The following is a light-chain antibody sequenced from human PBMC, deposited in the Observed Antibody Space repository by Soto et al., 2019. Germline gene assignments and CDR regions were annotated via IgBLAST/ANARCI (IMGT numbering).Light chain of an antibody. CDR1: RSNIGSNY. J-gene: IGLJ3*02. CDR3: AAWDDILSGPE. Sequence: SVLTQPPSASGTPGQGVTISCFGSRSNIGSNYVYWYQQLPGAAPKLLIYTNNLRPSGVPDRFSGSKSGTSASLAISGLRSEDEAVYYCAAWDDILSGPEFGGGTKVTVL. CDR2: TNN. V-gene: IGLV1-47*02.